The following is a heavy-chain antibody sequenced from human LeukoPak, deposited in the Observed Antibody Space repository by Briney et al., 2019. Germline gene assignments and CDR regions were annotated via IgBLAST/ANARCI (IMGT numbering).Heavy chain of an antibody. CDR1: GYSISSGYY. CDR3: ARHRRIVVVPAAGGLWFDP. Sequence: PSETLSLTCAVSGYSISSGYYWGWIRQPPGKGLEWIGSIYHSGSTYYNPSLKSRVTISVDTSKNQFSLKLSSVTAADTAVYYCARHRRIVVVPAAGGLWFDPWGQGTLVTASS. D-gene: IGHD2-2*01. V-gene: IGHV4-38-2*01. J-gene: IGHJ5*02. CDR2: IYHSGST.